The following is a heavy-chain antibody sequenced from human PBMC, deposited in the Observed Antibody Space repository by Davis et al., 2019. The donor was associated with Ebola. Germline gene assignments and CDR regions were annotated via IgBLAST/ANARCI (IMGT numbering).Heavy chain of an antibody. CDR1: GGTFSSYA. Sequence: ASVTVSCKASGGTFSSYAISWVRQAPGQGLEWMGWISAYNGNTNYAQKLQGRVTMTTDTSTRTAYMVLRSLRSDDTAVYYCARVNLDSSGYLLDYWGQGTLVTVSS. CDR2: ISAYNGNT. J-gene: IGHJ4*02. V-gene: IGHV1-18*01. D-gene: IGHD3-22*01. CDR3: ARVNLDSSGYLLDY.